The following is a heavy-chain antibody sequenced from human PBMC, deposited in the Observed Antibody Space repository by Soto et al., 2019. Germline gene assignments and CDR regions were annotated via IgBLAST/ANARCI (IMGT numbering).Heavy chain of an antibody. J-gene: IGHJ6*03. CDR2: IKSKTDGGTT. Sequence: EVQLVESGGGLVKPGGSLRLSCAASGFTFSNAWMSWVRQAPGKGLEWVGRIKSKTDGGTTDYAAPVKGRFTISRDDSKNTPYLQMNSLKTEDTAVYYCTTDPRAYDFWSCYSHYYYYYYMDVWGKGTTVTVSS. D-gene: IGHD3-3*01. CDR1: GFTFSNAW. V-gene: IGHV3-15*01. CDR3: TTDPRAYDFWSCYSHYYYYYYMDV.